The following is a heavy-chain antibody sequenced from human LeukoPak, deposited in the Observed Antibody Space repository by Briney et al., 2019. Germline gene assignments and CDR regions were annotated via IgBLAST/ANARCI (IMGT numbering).Heavy chain of an antibody. CDR3: AREYSSSWSFFYYYYYGMDV. J-gene: IGHJ6*02. Sequence: ASVKVSCKASGGTFSSYAISWVRQAPGQGLEWMGRIIPILGIANYAQKFQGRVTITADKSPSTAYMELSSLRSEDTAVYYCAREYSSSWSFFYYYYYGMDVWGQGTTVTVSS. CDR2: IIPILGIA. V-gene: IGHV1-69*04. CDR1: GGTFSSYA. D-gene: IGHD6-13*01.